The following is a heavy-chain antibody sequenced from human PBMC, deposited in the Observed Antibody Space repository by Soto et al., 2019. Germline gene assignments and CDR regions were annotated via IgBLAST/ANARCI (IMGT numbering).Heavy chain of an antibody. J-gene: IGHJ4*02. CDR3: AGYVGYGLIDG. CDR2: INAYNGNT. Sequence: QVQLVQSGGEVKKPGASVKVSCKASGYTFTSYGISWVRQAPGQGLEWMGWINAYNGNTNYAQKVQGRVTMTTDTSTSTAYMGLRSLRSDDTAVYCCAGYVGYGLIDGWGQGTLVTVSS. D-gene: IGHD5-18*01. CDR1: GYTFTSYG. V-gene: IGHV1-18*01.